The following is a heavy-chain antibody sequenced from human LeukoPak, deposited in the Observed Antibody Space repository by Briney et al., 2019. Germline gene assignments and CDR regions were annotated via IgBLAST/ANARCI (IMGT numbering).Heavy chain of an antibody. CDR2: IKTDGSIT. Sequence: GGSLRLSCAASGFSFSVYWMHWVRQAPGKGPVWVSRIKTDGSITDYADFVKGRFTISRDNAKNSLYLQMNSLRAEDTAVYYCARASITLSRGEIVYYFDYWGQGTLVTVSS. J-gene: IGHJ4*02. CDR3: ARASITLSRGEIVYYFDY. D-gene: IGHD3-10*01. V-gene: IGHV3-74*01. CDR1: GFSFSVYW.